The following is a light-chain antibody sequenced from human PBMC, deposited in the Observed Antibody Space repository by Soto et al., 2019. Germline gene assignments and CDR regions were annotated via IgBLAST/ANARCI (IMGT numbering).Light chain of an antibody. J-gene: IGKJ1*01. Sequence: DIQITQSPSTLSGSEGDRVTIPCRASQGISGDLAWYQQKPGKAPKLLIYAASTLQSGVPSRFSGSGSGTDFTLTISSLQPDDFATYYCQQYSSYSEAFGQGTKVDI. V-gene: IGKV1-9*01. CDR3: QQYSSYSEA. CDR1: QGISGD. CDR2: AAS.